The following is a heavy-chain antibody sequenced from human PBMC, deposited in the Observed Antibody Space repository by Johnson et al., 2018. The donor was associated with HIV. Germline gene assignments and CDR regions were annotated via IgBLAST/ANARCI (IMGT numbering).Heavy chain of an antibody. J-gene: IGHJ3*02. V-gene: IGHV3-9*01. CDR3: ARGKGVAAGLDACDI. CDR2: ITWNSGRI. CDR1: GFTFDDYA. D-gene: IGHD6-25*01. Sequence: VQLVESGGGLVQPGRSLRLSCAASGFTFDDYALYWVRQAPGKGLEWVSGITWNSGRIGYADSVKGRFTSSRDNAKNSLYLQMDRLRAEDTALCDCARGKGVAAGLDACDIWGQGTMFTGSS.